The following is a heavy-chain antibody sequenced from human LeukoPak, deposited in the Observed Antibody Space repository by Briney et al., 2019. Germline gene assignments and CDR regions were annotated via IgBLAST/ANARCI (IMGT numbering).Heavy chain of an antibody. D-gene: IGHD6-13*01. CDR3: ANLKTNSRSVDY. CDR1: GFTFSSYS. Sequence: PGGSLRLSCAASGFTFSSYSMNWVRQAPGKGLEWVSYISSSSSTIYYADSVKGRFTISRDNSKNTLYLQMNSLRAEDTAVYYCANLKTNSRSVDYWGQGTLVTVSS. CDR2: ISSSSSTI. V-gene: IGHV3-48*01. J-gene: IGHJ4*02.